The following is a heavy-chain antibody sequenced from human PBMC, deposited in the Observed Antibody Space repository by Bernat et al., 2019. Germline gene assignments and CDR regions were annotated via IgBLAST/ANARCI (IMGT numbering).Heavy chain of an antibody. Sequence: EVQLLESGGGLVQPGGSLRLSCAASGFTFSDYAMTWVRQAPGKGLEWVSCINSDGSSTSYADSVKGRFTISRDNAKNTLYLQMNSLRAEDTAVYYCARDHGIFYGSGSTDAFDIWGQWTMVTVSS. CDR2: INSDGSST. V-gene: IGHV3-74*01. CDR3: ARDHGIFYGSGSTDAFDI. D-gene: IGHD3-10*01. J-gene: IGHJ3*02. CDR1: GFTFSDYA.